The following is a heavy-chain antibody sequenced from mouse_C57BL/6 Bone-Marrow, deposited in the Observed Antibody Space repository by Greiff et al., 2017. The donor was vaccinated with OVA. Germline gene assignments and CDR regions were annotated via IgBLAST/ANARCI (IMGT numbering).Heavy chain of an antibody. V-gene: IGHV1-55*01. CDR1: GYTFTSYW. Sequence: QVQLQQPGAELVKPGASVKMSCKASGYTFTSYWITWVKQRPGQGLEWIGDIYPGSGSTNYNEKFKSKATLTVDTSSSTAYRQLSSLTSEDSAVYYCARWGYGSSGYAMDYWGQGTSVTVSS. D-gene: IGHD1-1*01. J-gene: IGHJ4*01. CDR2: IYPGSGST. CDR3: ARWGYGSSGYAMDY.